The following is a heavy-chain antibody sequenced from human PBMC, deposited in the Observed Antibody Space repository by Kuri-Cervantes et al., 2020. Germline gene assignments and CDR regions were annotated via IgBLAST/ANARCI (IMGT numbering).Heavy chain of an antibody. Sequence: SETLSLTCTVSGGSISSYYWSWIRQPPGKGLEWIGYIYYSGSTNYNPSLKSRVTISVDTSKNQFSLKLSSVTAADTAVCYCARVRLGDYVWGSYPTHMDVWGKGTTVTVSS. D-gene: IGHD3-16*02. CDR1: GGSISSYY. V-gene: IGHV4-59*01. CDR3: ARVRLGDYVWGSYPTHMDV. J-gene: IGHJ6*03. CDR2: IYYSGST.